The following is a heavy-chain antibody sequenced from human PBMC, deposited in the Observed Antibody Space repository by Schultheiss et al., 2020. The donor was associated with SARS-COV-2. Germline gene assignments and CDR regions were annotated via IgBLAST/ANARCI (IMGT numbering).Heavy chain of an antibody. J-gene: IGHJ6*03. V-gene: IGHV4-38-2*02. CDR1: GYSISSGYH. CDR3: ARQDGAAAGTGRLYYYYYYMDV. D-gene: IGHD6-13*01. Sequence: SETLSLTCTVSGYSISSGYHWGWVRQPPGKGLEWIGSIYHSGDTYYSPSLKSRVTISADMSKNQFSLKLSSVTAADTAVYYCARQDGAAAGTGRLYYYYYYMDVWGKGTTVTVSS. CDR2: IYHSGDT.